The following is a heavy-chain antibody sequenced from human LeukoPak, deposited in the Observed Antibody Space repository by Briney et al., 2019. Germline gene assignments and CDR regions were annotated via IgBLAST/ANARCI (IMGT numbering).Heavy chain of an antibody. CDR1: GFTFSSYS. Sequence: GGSLRLSCAASGFTFSSYSMNWVRQAPGKGLEWVSSISSSSSYIYYADSVKGRFTISRDNAKNSLYLQMNSLRAEDTAVHYCARDRAGISGYDLNYYGMDVWGKGTTVTVSS. V-gene: IGHV3-21*01. CDR2: ISSSSSYI. D-gene: IGHD5-12*01. J-gene: IGHJ6*04. CDR3: ARDRAGISGYDLNYYGMDV.